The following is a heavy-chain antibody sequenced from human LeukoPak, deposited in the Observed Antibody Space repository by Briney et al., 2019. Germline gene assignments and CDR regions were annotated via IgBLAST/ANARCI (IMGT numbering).Heavy chain of an antibody. D-gene: IGHD5-18*01. Sequence: PGGSLRLSCAASGFSFSAYTFNWVRQAPGKGLEWVSYINSGTTTYYADSVKGRFTISRDNSKNSVYLQMSSLRAEDTAVYYCASRFNYGYFRYWGPGTLVTVSS. J-gene: IGHJ4*02. V-gene: IGHV3-48*01. CDR1: GFSFSAYT. CDR2: INSGTTT. CDR3: ASRFNYGYFRY.